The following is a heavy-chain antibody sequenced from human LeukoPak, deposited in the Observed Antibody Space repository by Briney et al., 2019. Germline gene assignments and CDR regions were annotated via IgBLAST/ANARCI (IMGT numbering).Heavy chain of an antibody. CDR2: INHSGST. J-gene: IGHJ5*02. V-gene: IGHV4-34*01. CDR1: GGSFSGYY. CDR3: ARGPTSSDYYYRWFDP. D-gene: IGHD3-22*01. Sequence: TSETLSLTCAVYGGSFSGYYWSWIRQPPGKGLEWIGEINHSGSTNYNPSLKSRVTISVDTSKNQFSLKLSSVTAADTAVYYCARGPTSSDYYYRWFDPWGQGTLVTVSS.